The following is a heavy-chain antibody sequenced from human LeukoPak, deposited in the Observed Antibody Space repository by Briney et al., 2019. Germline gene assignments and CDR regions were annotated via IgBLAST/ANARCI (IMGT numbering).Heavy chain of an antibody. CDR1: GGSISSHY. CDR3: ARHGSVSSGALV. J-gene: IGHJ4*02. CDR2: LYYSGST. Sequence: SETLSLTCTVSGGSISSHYWSWNRQPPGKGLGWIGYLYYSGSTNYTPSLRSRVTISVDTSKNQFSLKLSSVTAADTAVYYCARHGSVSSGALVWGQGTLVADSS. D-gene: IGHD3-22*01. V-gene: IGHV4-59*08.